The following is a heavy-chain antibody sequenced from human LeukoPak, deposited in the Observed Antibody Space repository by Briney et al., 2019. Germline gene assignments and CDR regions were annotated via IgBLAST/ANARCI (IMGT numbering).Heavy chain of an antibody. CDR3: TTPYYTSPYYYMDV. CDR1: GFTFSNAW. V-gene: IGHV3-15*01. Sequence: GGSLRLSCAASGFTFSNAWMSWVRQAPGKGLEWVGRIKSKTDGGTTDYAAPVKGRFTISRDDSKNTLYLQMNSLKTEDTAVYYCTTPYYTSPYYYMDVWGKGTTVTVSS. CDR2: IKSKTDGGTT. J-gene: IGHJ6*03. D-gene: IGHD3-22*01.